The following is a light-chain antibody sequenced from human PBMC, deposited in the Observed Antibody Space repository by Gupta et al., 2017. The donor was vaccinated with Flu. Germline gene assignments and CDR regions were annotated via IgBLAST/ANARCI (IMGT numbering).Light chain of an antibody. Sequence: SSVSASVGDRVTITCRASQGVGKYLAWYQQRPGEAPNLLIYTISSLQTGVPSRFSGSGSGTDFTLTISSLQPEDSATYYCQQADIFPITFGQGTRLEIK. CDR3: QQADIFPIT. CDR2: TIS. J-gene: IGKJ5*01. CDR1: QGVGKY. V-gene: IGKV1-12*01.